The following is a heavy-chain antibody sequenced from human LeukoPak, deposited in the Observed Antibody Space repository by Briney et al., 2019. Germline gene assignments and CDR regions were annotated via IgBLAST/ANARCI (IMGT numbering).Heavy chain of an antibody. J-gene: IGHJ4*02. Sequence: GGSLRLSCAASGFTFSSSAMSWVRQVPGKGLEWVSGISASGGSTYYADSVRGRFTISRDNSKNTLYVQMNSLRDEDTAVYYCAKRLLGYADSSPIDYWGQGTLVTVSS. CDR1: GFTFSSSA. CDR2: ISASGGST. CDR3: AKRLLGYADSSPIDY. D-gene: IGHD4-17*01. V-gene: IGHV3-23*01.